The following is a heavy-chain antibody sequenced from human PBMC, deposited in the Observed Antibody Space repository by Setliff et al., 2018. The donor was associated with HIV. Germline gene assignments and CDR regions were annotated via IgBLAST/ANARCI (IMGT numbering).Heavy chain of an antibody. V-gene: IGHV4-38-2*01. CDR1: GYSISSGYY. CDR3: ARMYSGYDWSPAGARTRYFDY. CDR2: IYHSGST. Sequence: SETLSLTCAVSGYSISSGYYWGWIRQPPGKGLEWIGSIYHSGSTYYNPSLKSRVTLSVDTSKNQFSLKLSSVTAADTAVYYCARMYSGYDWSPAGARTRYFDYWGQGTLVTVSS. D-gene: IGHD5-12*01. J-gene: IGHJ4*02.